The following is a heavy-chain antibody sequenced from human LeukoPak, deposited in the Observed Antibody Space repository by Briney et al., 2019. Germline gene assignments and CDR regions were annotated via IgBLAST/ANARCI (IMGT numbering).Heavy chain of an antibody. CDR2: ISSSSSTI. Sequence: GGSLRLSCAASGFTFSSYSMNWVRQAPGKGLEWVSYISSSSSTIYYADSVKGRFTISRDNAKNSLYLQMNSLRAEDTAVYYCARDRVYYDFWSGPGSYFDYWGQGTLVTVSS. D-gene: IGHD3-3*01. CDR3: ARDRVYYDFWSGPGSYFDY. V-gene: IGHV3-48*01. J-gene: IGHJ4*02. CDR1: GFTFSSYS.